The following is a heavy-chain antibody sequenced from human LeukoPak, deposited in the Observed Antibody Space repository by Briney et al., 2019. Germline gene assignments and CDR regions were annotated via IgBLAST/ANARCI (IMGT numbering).Heavy chain of an antibody. V-gene: IGHV1-2*02. CDR2: INPNSGDT. D-gene: IGHD2-15*01. CDR3: ARVRRYCSGGSCYYFDY. Sequence: ASVKVSCKASGYTFTGYYMHWVRQAPGQGLEWMGWINPNSGDTNYAQKFQGRVTMTRDTSISTAYMELSRLRSDDTAVYYCARVRRYCSGGSCYYFDYWGQGTLVTVSS. CDR1: GYTFTGYY. J-gene: IGHJ4*02.